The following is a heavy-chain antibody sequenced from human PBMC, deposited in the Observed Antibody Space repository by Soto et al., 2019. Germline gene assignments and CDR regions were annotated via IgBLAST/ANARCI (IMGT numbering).Heavy chain of an antibody. CDR1: AFTFNNYA. J-gene: IGHJ4*02. V-gene: IGHV3-23*01. Sequence: GGSLRLSCAASAFTFNNYAMSWVRQAPGKGLEWVSGIGGSGRTTYYADSVKGRFTISRDNSNDALFLQMNSLRAEDPAVYYCAKSRYSDSSGDFYDYWGQGTLVTV. CDR3: AKSRYSDSSGDFYDY. CDR2: IGGSGRTT. D-gene: IGHD3-22*01.